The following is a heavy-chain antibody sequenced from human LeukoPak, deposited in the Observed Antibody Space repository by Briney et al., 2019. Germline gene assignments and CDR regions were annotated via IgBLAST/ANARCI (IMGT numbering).Heavy chain of an antibody. CDR3: AKDPSEAVAGL. V-gene: IGHV3-30*18. Sequence: GRSLRLSCAASGFTFSSYGMPWVRQAPGKGLEWVAVISYDGSNKYYADSVKGRFTISRDNSKNTLYLQMNSLRAEDTAVYYCAKDPSEAVAGLWGQGTLVTVSS. CDR1: GFTFSSYG. CDR2: ISYDGSNK. D-gene: IGHD6-19*01. J-gene: IGHJ4*02.